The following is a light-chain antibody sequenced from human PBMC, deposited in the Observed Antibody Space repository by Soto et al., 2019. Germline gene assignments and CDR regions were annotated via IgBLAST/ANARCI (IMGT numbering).Light chain of an antibody. CDR3: QQYGSSALT. V-gene: IGKV3-20*01. CDR1: QNVSSSF. J-gene: IGKJ4*01. Sequence: EIVLTQSPGTLSLSPGERATLSCRASQNVSSSFLAWYQQKPGQAPRLLIYGASNRATVIPDRFSGSGSGTDFTLTISRLAPEDVAVYFCQQYGSSALTFGGGTKVEIK. CDR2: GAS.